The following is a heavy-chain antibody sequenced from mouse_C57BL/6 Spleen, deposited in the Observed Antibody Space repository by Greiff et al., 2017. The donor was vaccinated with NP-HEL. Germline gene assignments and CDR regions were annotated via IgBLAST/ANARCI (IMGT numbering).Heavy chain of an antibody. CDR2: ISSGGDYI. Sequence: EVQRVESGEGLVKPGGSLKLSCAASGFTFSSYAMSWVRQTPEKRLEWVAYISSGGDYIYYADTVKGRFTISRDNARNTLYLQMSSLKPEDTAMYYCTRSSYNEDFAYWGQGTLVTVSA. CDR1: GFTFSSYA. V-gene: IGHV5-9-1*02. D-gene: IGHD2-12*01. CDR3: TRSSYNEDFAY. J-gene: IGHJ3*01.